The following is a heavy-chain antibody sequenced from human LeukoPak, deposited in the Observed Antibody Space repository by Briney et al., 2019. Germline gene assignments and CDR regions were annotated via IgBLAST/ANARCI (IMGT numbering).Heavy chain of an antibody. CDR3: ASNTIFGDYFDY. CDR2: IKQDGSEK. CDR1: GFTFSSYW. J-gene: IGHJ4*02. D-gene: IGHD3-3*01. Sequence: QPGGSLRLSCAASGFTFSSYWMSWVRQAPGKGLAWVANIKQDGSEKYYVDSVKGRFTISRDNAKNSLYLQMNSLRAEDTAVYYCASNTIFGDYFDYWGQGTLVTVSS. V-gene: IGHV3-7*01.